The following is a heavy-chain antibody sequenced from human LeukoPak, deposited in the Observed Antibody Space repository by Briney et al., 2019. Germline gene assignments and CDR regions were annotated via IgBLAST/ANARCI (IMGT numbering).Heavy chain of an antibody. CDR3: ARVASRTYGDYFDY. CDR2: IRPETDGGTT. Sequence: GGSLRLSCAASGFTFRNAWMSWVRQAPGKGLEWVGRIRPETDGGTTDYAAPVKGRFTISRDHSKNTLYLQMDSLKTEDTAFYYCARVASRTYGDYFDYWGQGTLVTVSS. J-gene: IGHJ4*02. V-gene: IGHV3-15*01. CDR1: GFTFRNAW. D-gene: IGHD4-17*01.